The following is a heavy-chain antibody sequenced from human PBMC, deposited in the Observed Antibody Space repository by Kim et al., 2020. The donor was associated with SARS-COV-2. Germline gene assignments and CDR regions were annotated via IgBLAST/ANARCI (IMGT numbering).Heavy chain of an antibody. D-gene: IGHD2-2*01. V-gene: IGHV1-46*01. CDR3: AREYCSSTSCHGDYYGMDV. J-gene: IGHJ6*01. CDR1: GYTFTSYY. Sequence: ASVKVSCKTSGYTFTSYYMHWVRQAPGQGLEWMGIINPSGGSTSYAQKFQGRVTMTRDTSTSTVYMELSSLRSEDTAVYYCAREYCSSTSCHGDYYGMDVWGQGTTVTVS. CDR2: INPSGGST.